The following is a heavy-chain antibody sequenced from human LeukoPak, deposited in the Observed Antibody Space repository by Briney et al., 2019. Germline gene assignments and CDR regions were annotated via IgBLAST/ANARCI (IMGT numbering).Heavy chain of an antibody. CDR1: GFTFSSNW. CDR2: IKGDGSST. Sequence: GGSLRLSCAASGFTFSSNWMHWVRQAPGKGLVWVSRIKGDGSSTSYADSVKGRFTNSRDNAKNTLFLQMNSLRAEDTAVYYCVKDGVGAPPFDYWGQGTLVTVSS. CDR3: VKDGVGAPPFDY. V-gene: IGHV3-74*01. D-gene: IGHD1-26*01. J-gene: IGHJ4*02.